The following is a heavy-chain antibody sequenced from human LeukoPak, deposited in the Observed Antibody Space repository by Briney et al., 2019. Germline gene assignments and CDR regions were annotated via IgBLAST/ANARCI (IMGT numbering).Heavy chain of an antibody. D-gene: IGHD6-13*01. CDR3: ARVPTKTGYSSSWELYFDY. Sequence: ASVKVSCKASGHTFTGYYMHWVRQAPGQGLEWMGWINPNSGGTNYAQKFQGWVTMTRDTSISTAYMELSRLRSDDTAVYYCARVPTKTGYSSSWELYFDYWGQGTLVTVSS. V-gene: IGHV1-2*04. CDR1: GHTFTGYY. CDR2: INPNSGGT. J-gene: IGHJ4*02.